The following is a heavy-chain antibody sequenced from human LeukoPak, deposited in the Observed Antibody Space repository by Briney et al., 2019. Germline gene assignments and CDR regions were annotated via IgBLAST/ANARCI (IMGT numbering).Heavy chain of an antibody. CDR3: AKDGQVVPAAYFDY. J-gene: IGHJ4*02. D-gene: IGHD2-2*01. Sequence: GGSLRLSCAASGFTFSSYAMSWVRQAPGKGLEWVSATTASGGSTYYADSVKGRFTISRDNSKNTLYLQMNSLRAEDTAVYYCAKDGQVVPAAYFDYWGQGTLVTVSS. V-gene: IGHV3-23*01. CDR2: TTASGGST. CDR1: GFTFSSYA.